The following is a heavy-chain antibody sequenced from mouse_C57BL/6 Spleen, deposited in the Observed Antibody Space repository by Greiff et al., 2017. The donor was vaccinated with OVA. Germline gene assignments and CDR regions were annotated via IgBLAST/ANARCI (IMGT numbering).Heavy chain of an antibody. CDR2: ISYSGRT. J-gene: IGHJ1*03. D-gene: IGHD2-1*01. CDR1: GYSITSGYD. V-gene: IGHV3-1*01. Sequence: EVKLVESGPGMVKPSQSLSLTCTVTGYSITSGYDWHWIRHFPGNKLEWMGYISYSGRTNYNPSLKSRTSITHDTSKNHFFLKLNSVTTEDTATYYCARAHYGNYVEYFDVWGTGTTVTVSS. CDR3: ARAHYGNYVEYFDV.